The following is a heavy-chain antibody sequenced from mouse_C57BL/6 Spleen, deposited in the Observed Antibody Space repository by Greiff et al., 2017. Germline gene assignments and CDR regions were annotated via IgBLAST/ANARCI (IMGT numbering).Heavy chain of an antibody. Sequence: QVQLKESGPGLVQPSQSLSITCTVSGFSLTSYGVHWVRQSPGKGLEWLGVIWSGGSTDYNAAFISRLNISKDNSKCQVFFKMNSLQADDTAIYYWARNDGNYGAWFAYWGQGTLGTVSA. CDR2: IWSGGST. CDR3: ARNDGNYGAWFAY. V-gene: IGHV2-2*01. D-gene: IGHD2-1*01. J-gene: IGHJ3*01. CDR1: GFSLTSYG.